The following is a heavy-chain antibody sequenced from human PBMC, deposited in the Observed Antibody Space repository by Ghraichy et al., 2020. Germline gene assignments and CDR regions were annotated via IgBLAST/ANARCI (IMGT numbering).Heavy chain of an antibody. D-gene: IGHD2-21*02. CDR2: ISGSGGST. CDR1: GFTFSSYA. Sequence: GESLNISCAASGFTFSSYAMSWVRQAPGKGLEWVSAISGSGGSTYYADSVKGRFTISRDNSKNTLYLQMNSLRAEDTAVYYCAKVSPPPRHHIVVVTAIEDYWGQGTLVTVSS. J-gene: IGHJ4*02. V-gene: IGHV3-23*01. CDR3: AKVSPPPRHHIVVVTAIEDY.